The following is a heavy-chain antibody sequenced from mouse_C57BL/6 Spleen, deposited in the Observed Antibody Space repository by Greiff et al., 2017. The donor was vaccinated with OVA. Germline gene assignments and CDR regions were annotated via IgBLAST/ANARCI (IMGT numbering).Heavy chain of an antibody. CDR3: VRHVNSSGLFAY. J-gene: IGHJ3*01. CDR2: IRSKSNNYAT. D-gene: IGHD3-2*02. Sequence: EVQVVESGGGLVQPKGSLKLSCAASGFSFNTYAMNWVRQAPGKGLEWVARIRSKSNNYATYYADSVKDRFTISRDDSESMLELQMNNVKTEDTAMYYCVRHVNSSGLFAYWGQGTLVTVSA. CDR1: GFSFNTYA. V-gene: IGHV10-1*01.